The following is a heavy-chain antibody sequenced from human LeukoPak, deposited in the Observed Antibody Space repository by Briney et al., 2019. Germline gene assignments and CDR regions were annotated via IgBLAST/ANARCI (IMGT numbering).Heavy chain of an antibody. CDR1: GFTFSSYW. CDR2: IKQDGSEK. CDR3: ASERNRFGELSKQNWFDP. V-gene: IGHV3-7*01. Sequence: GGSLRLSCAASGFTFSSYWMSWVRQAPGKGLEWAANIKQDGSEKYYVDSVKGRFTISRDNAKNSLYLQMNSLRAEDTAVYYCASERNRFGELSKQNWFDPWGQGTLVTVSS. J-gene: IGHJ5*02. D-gene: IGHD3-10*01.